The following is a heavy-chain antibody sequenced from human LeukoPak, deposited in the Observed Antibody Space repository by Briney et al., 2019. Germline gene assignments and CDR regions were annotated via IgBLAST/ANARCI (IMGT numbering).Heavy chain of an antibody. J-gene: IGHJ6*02. V-gene: IGHV3-7*03. CDR2: IKQDGSEI. Sequence: GGSLRLSCAASGFAFSSKWMNWVRQAPGKGLEWVANIKQDGSEIYYVDSVKGRFTISRDNAKNSLYLQMNSLRAEDTAVYYCARTHSPPGIAVAVYFYYGMDVWGQGTTVTVSS. D-gene: IGHD6-19*01. CDR1: GFAFSSKW. CDR3: ARTHSPPGIAVAVYFYYGMDV.